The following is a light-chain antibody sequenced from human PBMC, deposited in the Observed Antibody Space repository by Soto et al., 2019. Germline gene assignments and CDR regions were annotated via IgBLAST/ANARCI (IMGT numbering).Light chain of an antibody. CDR1: QSVRSTY. J-gene: IGKJ2*01. CDR2: GAS. CDR3: QQRSNWPPYT. Sequence: EVVLTQSPGTLSLSPGERAALSCRASQSVRSTYLAWYQQKPGQAPRLLIYGASSRATGIPARFSGSGSGTDFTLTISSLVPEDFAVYYCQQRSNWPPYTFGQGTKLEIK. V-gene: IGKV3D-20*02.